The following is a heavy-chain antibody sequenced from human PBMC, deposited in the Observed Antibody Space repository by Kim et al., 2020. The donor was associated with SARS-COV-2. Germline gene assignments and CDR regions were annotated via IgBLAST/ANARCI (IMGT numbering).Heavy chain of an antibody. J-gene: IGHJ6*02. CDR3: ARSYYDFWSGYPPYYYYGMDV. CDR1: GGSISSYY. D-gene: IGHD3-3*01. Sequence: SETLSLTCTVSGGSISSYYWSWIRQPPGKGLEWIGYIYYSGSTNYNPSLKSRVTISVDTSKNQFSLKLSSVTAADTAVYYCARSYYDFWSGYPPYYYYGMDVWGQGTTVTVSS. CDR2: IYYSGST. V-gene: IGHV4-59*13.